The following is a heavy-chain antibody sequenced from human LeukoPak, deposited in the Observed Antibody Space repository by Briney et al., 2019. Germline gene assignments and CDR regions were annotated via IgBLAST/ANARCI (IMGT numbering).Heavy chain of an antibody. CDR2: IHLSGST. CDR3: ARDLGGIYFDY. CDR1: DASISGYY. J-gene: IGHJ4*02. V-gene: IGHV4-59*01. D-gene: IGHD1-26*01. Sequence: SETLSLTCTVSDASISGYYWSWIRQPPGKGLEWIGSIHLSGSTNYNPSLRSRVTISVDTSKNQFSLKLSSVTAADTAVYYCARDLGGIYFDYWGQGTLVTVSS.